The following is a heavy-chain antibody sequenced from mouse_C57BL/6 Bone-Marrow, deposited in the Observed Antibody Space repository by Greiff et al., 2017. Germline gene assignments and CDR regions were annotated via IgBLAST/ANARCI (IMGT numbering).Heavy chain of an antibody. J-gene: IGHJ3*01. Sequence: QVQLQQSGAELARPGASVKLSCKASGYTFTSYGISWVKQRTGQGLEGIGEIYPRSGNTYYNEKFKGKATLTADKSSSTAYMELRSLTSEDSAVYFCERDGGYDYDNFAYWGQGTLVTVSA. V-gene: IGHV1-81*01. CDR1: GYTFTSYG. D-gene: IGHD2-4*01. CDR3: ERDGGYDYDNFAY. CDR2: IYPRSGNT.